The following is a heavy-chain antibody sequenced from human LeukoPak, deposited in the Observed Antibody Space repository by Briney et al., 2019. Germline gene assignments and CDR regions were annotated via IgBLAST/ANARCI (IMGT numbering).Heavy chain of an antibody. Sequence: GGSLRLSCAASGFTFRNYAMSWARQAPGKGPEWVSAISGSVGSTCYADSVKGRFTISRDNSKDSLYLQMNSLRAEDTAVYYCANGGGYWGQGTLVTVSS. CDR2: ISGSVGST. D-gene: IGHD3-16*01. V-gene: IGHV3-23*01. CDR1: GFTFRNYA. CDR3: ANGGGY. J-gene: IGHJ4*02.